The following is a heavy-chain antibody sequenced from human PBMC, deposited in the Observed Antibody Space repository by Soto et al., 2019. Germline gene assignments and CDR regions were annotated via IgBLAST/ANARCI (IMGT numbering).Heavy chain of an antibody. D-gene: IGHD6-19*01. Sequence: GASVKVSCKASGGTFSSYTISWVRQAPGQGLEWMGIINPSGGSTSYAQKFQGRVTMTRDTSTSTVYMELSSLRSEDTAVYYCARASIAVAGIVWFGGDAFDIWGQGTMVTVSS. CDR1: GGTFSSYT. CDR3: ARASIAVAGIVWFGGDAFDI. J-gene: IGHJ3*02. V-gene: IGHV1-46*03. CDR2: INPSGGST.